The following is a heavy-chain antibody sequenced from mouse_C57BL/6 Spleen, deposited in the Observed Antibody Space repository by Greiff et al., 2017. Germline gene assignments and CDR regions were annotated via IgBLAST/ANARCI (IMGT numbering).Heavy chain of an antibody. CDR2: IDPEDGET. CDR3: ARRYSNYPYWYFDV. D-gene: IGHD2-5*01. V-gene: IGHV14-2*01. CDR1: GFNIKDYY. J-gene: IGHJ1*03. Sequence: EVKLVESGAELVKPGASVKLSCTASGFNIKDYYMHWVKQRTEQGLEWIGRIDPEDGETKYAPKFQGKATITADTSSNTAYLQLSSLTSEDTAVYYCARRYSNYPYWYFDVWGTGTTVTVSS.